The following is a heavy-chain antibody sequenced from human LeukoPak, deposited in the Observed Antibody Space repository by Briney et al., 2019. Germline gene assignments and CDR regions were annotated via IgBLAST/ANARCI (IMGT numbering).Heavy chain of an antibody. V-gene: IGHV3-23*01. Sequence: GGSLRLSCAASGFTFSSYAMSWVRQPRGKGLEWVSSIFPSGGEIHYADSVRGRFTISRDNSKSTLSLQMNSLRAEDTAIYYCVTYRQVMLPFEAWGQGTLVTVSS. CDR3: VTYRQVMLPFEA. CDR2: IFPSGGEI. CDR1: GFTFSSYA. J-gene: IGHJ5*02. D-gene: IGHD5-18*01.